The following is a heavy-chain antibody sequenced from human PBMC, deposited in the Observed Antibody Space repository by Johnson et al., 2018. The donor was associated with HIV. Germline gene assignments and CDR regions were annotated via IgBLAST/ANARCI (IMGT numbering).Heavy chain of an antibody. CDR2: INRNGGST. CDR3: ARGGSDAFDI. D-gene: IGHD3-16*01. Sequence: GMSWVRQAPGKGLQWVSGINRNGGSTGYADSVKGRFTISRDNAKNSLYLQMNSLRADDTAVYYCARGGSDAFDIWGQGTMVTVSS. V-gene: IGHV3-20*03. CDR1: G. J-gene: IGHJ3*02.